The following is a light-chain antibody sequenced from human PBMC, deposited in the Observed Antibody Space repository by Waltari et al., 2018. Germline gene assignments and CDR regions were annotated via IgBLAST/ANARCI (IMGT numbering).Light chain of an antibody. Sequence: QSVLTQPPSASGTPGQRVTISCSGSRSNIGINYVYWYQHLPGTTPKLLIYRNNQRPSWVPYRLSCSKFGTSASLAIGGLRSEDEADYYCAAWDDTLSAVLFGGGTNLTVL. CDR3: AAWDDTLSAVL. V-gene: IGLV1-47*01. CDR1: RSNIGINY. CDR2: RNN. J-gene: IGLJ3*02.